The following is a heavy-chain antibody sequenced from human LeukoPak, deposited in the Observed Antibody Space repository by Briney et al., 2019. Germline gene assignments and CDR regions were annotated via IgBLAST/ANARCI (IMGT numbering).Heavy chain of an antibody. V-gene: IGHV4-31*03. CDR1: GGSISSGGYY. CDR2: IYYSGST. D-gene: IGHD6-13*01. Sequence: SQTLSLACTVSGGSISSGGYYWSWIRQHPGKGLEWIGYIYYSGSTYYNPSLKSRVTISVDTSKNQFSLKLSSVTAADTAVYYCASSPDSSSWYKKPYFDYWGQGTLVTVSS. J-gene: IGHJ4*02. CDR3: ASSPDSSSWYKKPYFDY.